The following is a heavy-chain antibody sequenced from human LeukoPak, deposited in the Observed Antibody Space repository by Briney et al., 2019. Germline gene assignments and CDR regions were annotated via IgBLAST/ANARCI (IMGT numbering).Heavy chain of an antibody. D-gene: IGHD2-2*01. CDR1: GGSISSSSYY. V-gene: IGHV4-39*02. CDR3: ARDSVNCSTTSCSDYLDY. J-gene: IGHJ4*02. Sequence: NPSETLSLTCTVSGGSISSSSYYWGWIRQPPGKGLEWIGSIYYSGSTYYNPSLKSRVTISVDTSKNQFSLKLSSVTAADTAVYYCARDSVNCSTTSCSDYLDYWGQGTLVTVSS. CDR2: IYYSGST.